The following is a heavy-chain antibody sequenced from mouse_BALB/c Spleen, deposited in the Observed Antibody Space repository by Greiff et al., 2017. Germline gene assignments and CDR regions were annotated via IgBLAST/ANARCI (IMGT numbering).Heavy chain of an antibody. CDR3: ARYRYDGKTFAY. J-gene: IGHJ3*01. V-gene: IGHV1-54*01. CDR1: GYAFTNYL. D-gene: IGHD2-14*01. CDR2: INPGSGGT. Sequence: QVQLQQSGAELVRPGTSVKVSCKASGYAFTNYLIEWVKQRPGQGLEWIGVINPGSGGTNYNEKFKGKATLTADKSSSTAYMQLSSLTSDDSAVYFCARYRYDGKTFAYWGQGTLVTVSA.